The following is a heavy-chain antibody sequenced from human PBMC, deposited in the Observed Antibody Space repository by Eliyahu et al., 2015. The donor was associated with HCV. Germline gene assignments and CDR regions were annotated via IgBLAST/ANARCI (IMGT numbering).Heavy chain of an antibody. CDR2: INPSGIT. CDR1: GGSFGGYY. CDR3: ASSPNWNIDY. J-gene: IGHJ4*02. D-gene: IGHD1-1*01. V-gene: IGHV4-34*01. Sequence: QVQLQQWGAGLLKPSETLSLTCAVYGGSFGGYYWSWIRQPPGKGLEWIGGINPSGITNFNPPLKSRVTISVDTSKNQFSLTLNSVTAADTAVYYCASSPNWNIDYWGQGTLVTVSS.